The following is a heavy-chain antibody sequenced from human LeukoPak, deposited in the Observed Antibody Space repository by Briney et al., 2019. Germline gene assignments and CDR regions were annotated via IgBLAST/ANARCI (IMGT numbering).Heavy chain of an antibody. CDR2: ISPTSGGT. Sequence: EASVKVSCKASGFTFTDYYMHWVRQAPGQGLEWMGWISPTSGGTNYAQNFQGRVTMTRDTIINTAYMELSRLRSDDTAVYYCARNDWNDPCFDPWGQGTLVTVSS. CDR1: GFTFTDYY. D-gene: IGHD1-1*01. CDR3: ARNDWNDPCFDP. V-gene: IGHV1-2*02. J-gene: IGHJ5*02.